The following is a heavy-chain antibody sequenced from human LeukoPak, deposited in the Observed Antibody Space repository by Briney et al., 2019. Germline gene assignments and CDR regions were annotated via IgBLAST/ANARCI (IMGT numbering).Heavy chain of an antibody. D-gene: IGHD2-21*01. CDR1: GGSISGYH. CDR2: IYYNGDT. Sequence: SETLSLTCVVSGGSISGYHWGWVRQPPGKGLEYISFIYYNGDTNYNPSLKSRVTMSVDTSKNQFSLKLSSVTAADTAVYYCARLGDCGHDCYSHDYWGQGTLVTVSS. J-gene: IGHJ4*02. V-gene: IGHV4-59*08. CDR3: ARLGDCGHDCYSHDY.